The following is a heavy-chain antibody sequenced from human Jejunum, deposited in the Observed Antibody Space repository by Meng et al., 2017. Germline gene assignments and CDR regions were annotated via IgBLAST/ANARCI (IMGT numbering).Heavy chain of an antibody. V-gene: IGHV4-4*02. D-gene: IGHD2-8*01. CDR2: IFHTGII. Sequence: QVQLQQSVPALAIPWGPLSLPFSVSGASVTNDNWWRCVRQPPGKGLEWIGEIFHTGIINYNPSLKSRVTISLDKSKNQLYLNLNSVTAADTAVYYCAKNGAYNSDYWGQGTLVTVSS. CDR3: AKNGAYNSDY. J-gene: IGHJ4*02. CDR1: GASVTNDNW.